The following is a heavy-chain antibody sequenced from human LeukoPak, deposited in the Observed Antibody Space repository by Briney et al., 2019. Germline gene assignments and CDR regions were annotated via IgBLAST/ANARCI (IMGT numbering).Heavy chain of an antibody. Sequence: PGGSLRLSCAASGFTFSDYYMSWIRQAPGEGLEWVSYISSSGSTIYYADSVKGRFTISRDNAKNSLYLQMNSLRAEDTAVYYCARVLATVTTMLDYWGQGTLVTVSS. V-gene: IGHV3-11*01. CDR1: GFTFSDYY. CDR2: ISSSGSTI. D-gene: IGHD4-17*01. CDR3: ARVLATVTTMLDY. J-gene: IGHJ4*02.